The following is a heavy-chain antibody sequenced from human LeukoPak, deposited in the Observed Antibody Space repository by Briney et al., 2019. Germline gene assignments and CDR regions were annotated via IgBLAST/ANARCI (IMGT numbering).Heavy chain of an antibody. CDR3: ARGLPATLLDY. Sequence: GGSLRLSCAASGFTFSDYYMSWIRQAPGKGLEWVSYISSSGSTIYYADSVKGRFTICRDNAKNSLYLQMNSLRAEDTATYYCARGLPATLLDYWGQGTLVTVSS. CDR2: ISSSGSTI. V-gene: IGHV3-11*01. D-gene: IGHD2-2*01. J-gene: IGHJ4*02. CDR1: GFTFSDYY.